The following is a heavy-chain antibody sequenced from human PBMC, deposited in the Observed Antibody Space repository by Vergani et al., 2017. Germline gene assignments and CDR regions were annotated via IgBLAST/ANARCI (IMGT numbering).Heavy chain of an antibody. Sequence: EVQLVESGGVFVQPGGSLRLSCEASGFTFKDAWMSWVRQAPGKGLGWVGRIKSRRDGGTTDYAAPVKGRFSISRDDSKNTLYLRMNSLKTEDTAMYYCTTEVGYVAYYFNHWGRGPLLTVPS. V-gene: IGHV3-15*01. J-gene: IGHJ4*02. CDR1: GFTFKDAW. CDR2: IKSRRDGGTT. CDR3: TTEVGYVAYYFNH. D-gene: IGHD3-22*01.